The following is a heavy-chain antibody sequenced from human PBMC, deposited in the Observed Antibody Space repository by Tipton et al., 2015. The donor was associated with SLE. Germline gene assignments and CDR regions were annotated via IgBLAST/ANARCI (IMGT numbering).Heavy chain of an antibody. CDR2: IYPGDSDT. CDR3: ARVAGSYGLGSYYIDF. CDR1: GYTFTNHW. Sequence: QLVQSGAEVKKSGESLKISCKGSGYTFTNHWIAWVRQMPGKGLEWMGIIYPGDSDTWYKPSFQDQVTISVDKSISTAYLQWSSVKASDTAMYYCARVAGSYGLGSYYIDFWGQGTLVTVSS. J-gene: IGHJ4*02. D-gene: IGHD3-10*01. V-gene: IGHV5-51*03.